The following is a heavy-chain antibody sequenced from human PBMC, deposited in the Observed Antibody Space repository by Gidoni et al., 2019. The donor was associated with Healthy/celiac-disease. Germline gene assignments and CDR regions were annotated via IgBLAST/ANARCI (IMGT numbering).Heavy chain of an antibody. V-gene: IGHV3-23*01. D-gene: IGHD3-22*01. CDR3: AKDPHYDSSALGAFDI. J-gene: IGHJ3*02. Sequence: EVQLLESGGGLVQPGGSLRLSCAASGFTFSSYAMSWVRQAPGKGLEWVSAISGSGGSTYYADSVKGRFTISRDNSKNTLYLQMNSLRAEDTAVYYCAKDPHYDSSALGAFDIWGQGTMVTVSS. CDR1: GFTFSSYA. CDR2: ISGSGGST.